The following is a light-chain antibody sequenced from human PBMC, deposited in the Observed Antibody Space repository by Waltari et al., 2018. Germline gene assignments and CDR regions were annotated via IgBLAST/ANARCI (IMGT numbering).Light chain of an antibody. CDR1: PRVTSNY. CDR2: GAS. Sequence: EVMLTQSPGTLSLSPGERATLSCRASPRVTSNYLAWYQQRPGQAPRLLIFGASLRAAGISDNFRGGGSGTDFTLTINRLEPADFAVYYCQQYGDSPWTFGQGTKVEVK. J-gene: IGKJ1*01. V-gene: IGKV3-20*01. CDR3: QQYGDSPWT.